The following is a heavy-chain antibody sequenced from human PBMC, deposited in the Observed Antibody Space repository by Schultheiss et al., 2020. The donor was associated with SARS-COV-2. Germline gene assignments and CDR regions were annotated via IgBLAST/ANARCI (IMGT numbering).Heavy chain of an antibody. CDR3: VKEGEEMGTS. Sequence: GGSLRLSCAASGFTFRSYWMSWVRQAPGKGLEWVANIKQDGSVKHYVDSVRGRFIISRDNAKNSLDLQMNSLRVDDTAVYYCVKEGEEMGTSWGQGTLVTVSS. CDR2: IKQDGSVK. V-gene: IGHV3-7*03. D-gene: IGHD5-24*01. CDR1: GFTFRSYW. J-gene: IGHJ4*02.